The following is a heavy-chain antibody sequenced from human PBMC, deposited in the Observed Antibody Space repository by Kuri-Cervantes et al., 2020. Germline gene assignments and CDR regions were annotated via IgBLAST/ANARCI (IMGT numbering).Heavy chain of an antibody. V-gene: IGHV3-49*04. CDR1: GFTFGDYG. D-gene: IGHD2-2*01. CDR3: TTDIGVVPAAYYYYYMDV. J-gene: IGHJ6*03. Sequence: GGSLRLSCTGSGFTFGDYGMSWVRQAPGKGLEWVGFIRSKAYGGTTDYAAPVKGRFTISRDDSKNTLYLQMNSLKTEDTAVYYCTTDIGVVPAAYYYYYMDVWGKGTTVTVSS. CDR2: IRSKAYGGTT.